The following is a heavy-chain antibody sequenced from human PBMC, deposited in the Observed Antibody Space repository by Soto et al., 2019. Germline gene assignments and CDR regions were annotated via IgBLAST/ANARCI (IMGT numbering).Heavy chain of an antibody. D-gene: IGHD3-10*01. CDR1: GDSISRYY. Sequence: QVQLQESGPGLVKPSETLSLTCTVSGDSISRYYWSWIRLSPGKGLEWIGYSYYSGETNYNPSVQSRVTITVDRTKNQFSLKLSWVTAADTAVYYCARDLGGEFLKGSGMAVWGQGTTVTVSS. V-gene: IGHV4-59*01. CDR2: SYYSGET. CDR3: ARDLGGEFLKGSGMAV. J-gene: IGHJ6*02.